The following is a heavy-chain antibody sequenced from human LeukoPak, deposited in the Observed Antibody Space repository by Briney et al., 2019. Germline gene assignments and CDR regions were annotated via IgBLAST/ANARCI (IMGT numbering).Heavy chain of an antibody. Sequence: GGSLRLSCAASGFTVSSNYMSRVRQAPGKGLQWVAAIWYDGTEKYYADSVKGRFTISRDTPKNTLYLQMDSLRAEDTALYYCARTRGLLDAFDIWGQGTMVTVSS. J-gene: IGHJ3*02. CDR2: IWYDGTEK. V-gene: IGHV3-33*08. CDR1: GFTVSSNY. CDR3: ARTRGLLDAFDI. D-gene: IGHD1-7*01.